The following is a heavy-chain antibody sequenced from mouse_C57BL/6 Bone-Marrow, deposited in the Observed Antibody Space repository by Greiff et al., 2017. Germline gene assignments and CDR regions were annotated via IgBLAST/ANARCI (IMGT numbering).Heavy chain of an antibody. D-gene: IGHD1-1*01. Sequence: VQLQQSGAELARPGASVKLSCKASGYTFTSYGISWVKQRTGQGLEWIGEIYPRSGNTYYNEKFKGKATLTADKSSSTAYMELRSLTSEDSAVYFCARYDYGSSLGWYFDVWGTGTTVTVSS. CDR1: GYTFTSYG. V-gene: IGHV1-81*01. CDR3: ARYDYGSSLGWYFDV. J-gene: IGHJ1*03. CDR2: IYPRSGNT.